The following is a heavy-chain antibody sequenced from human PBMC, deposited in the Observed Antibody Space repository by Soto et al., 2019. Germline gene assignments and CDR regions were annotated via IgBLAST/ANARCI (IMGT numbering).Heavy chain of an antibody. CDR2: INAGNGNT. J-gene: IGHJ6*03. CDR3: ARGHLAVVPVASWFYYMDV. D-gene: IGHD2-2*01. Sequence: QVQLVQSGAAVEKPGASVKVSCKASGYTFTNYAVHWVRQAPGQRLEWMGWINAGNGNTRFSQNLQGRATITRDTSARTVYMELSSLRSEDTSVYYCARGHLAVVPVASWFYYMDVWGKGTTVTVSS. CDR1: GYTFTNYA. V-gene: IGHV1-3*01.